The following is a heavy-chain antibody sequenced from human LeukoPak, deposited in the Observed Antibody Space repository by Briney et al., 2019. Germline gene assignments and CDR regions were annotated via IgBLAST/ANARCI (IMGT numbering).Heavy chain of an antibody. J-gene: IGHJ3*02. CDR2: ISSSSYI. V-gene: IGHV3-21*01. CDR1: GFTFSSYS. CDR3: AREIIAVASRGAFDI. D-gene: IGHD6-19*01. Sequence: GGSLRLSCAASGFTFSSYSMNWVRQAPGKGLEWVSSISSSSYIYYAGSVKGRFTISRDNAKNSLYLQMNSLRAEDTAVYYCAREIIAVASRGAFDIWGQGTMVTVSS.